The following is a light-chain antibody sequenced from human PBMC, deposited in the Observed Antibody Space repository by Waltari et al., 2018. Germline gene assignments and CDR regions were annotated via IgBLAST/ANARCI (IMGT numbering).Light chain of an antibody. V-gene: IGKV3-11*01. CDR2: DAS. J-gene: IGKJ4*01. Sequence: EIVLTQSQATLSLSPGERVTLSCRASQTVSSYVAWYQQIPGQAPRLLIYDASIRVPGTPARFSGSGSGTDFTLTISSLEPEDFAVYYCQHRSNWPPGLTFGGGTKVEIK. CDR3: QHRSNWPPGLT. CDR1: QTVSSY.